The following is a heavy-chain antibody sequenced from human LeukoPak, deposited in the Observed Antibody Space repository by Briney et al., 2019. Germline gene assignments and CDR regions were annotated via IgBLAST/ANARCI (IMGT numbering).Heavy chain of an antibody. Sequence: GGSLRLSCAASGFTFSSYNMNWVRQAPGKGLEWVSYISNNSSTIYYADSVKGRFTISRDNAKNSLYLQMNSLRAEDTAVYYCARDPPGDDFWSGYYHDAFDIWGQGTMVTVSS. CDR3: ARDPPGDDFWSGYYHDAFDI. CDR2: ISNNSSTI. J-gene: IGHJ3*02. D-gene: IGHD3-3*01. CDR1: GFTFSSYN. V-gene: IGHV3-48*04.